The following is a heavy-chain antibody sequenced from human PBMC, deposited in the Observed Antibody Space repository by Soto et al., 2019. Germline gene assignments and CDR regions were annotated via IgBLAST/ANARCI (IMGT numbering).Heavy chain of an antibody. Sequence: VQLVESGGGVVQPGRSLRLSCAASGFTFSSYGMHWVRQAPGKGLEWVAVISYDGSNKYYADSVKGRFTISRDNSKNTLYLQMNSLRAEDTAVYYCAKDLWDIVVVVAATPVDAFDIWGQGTMVTVSS. CDR2: ISYDGSNK. J-gene: IGHJ3*02. V-gene: IGHV3-30*18. CDR3: AKDLWDIVVVVAATPVDAFDI. D-gene: IGHD2-15*01. CDR1: GFTFSSYG.